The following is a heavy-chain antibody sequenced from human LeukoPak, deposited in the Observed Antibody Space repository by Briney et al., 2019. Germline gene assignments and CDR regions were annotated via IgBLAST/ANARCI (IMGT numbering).Heavy chain of an antibody. J-gene: IGHJ6*02. CDR3: AKDFGDFWSGYPEVYYYYXMDV. Sequence: GRSLRLSCAASGFTFSSYGMHWVRQAPGKGLEWVAVISYDGSNKYYADSVKGRFTISRDNSKNTLYLQMNSLRAEDTAVYYCAKDFGDFWSGYPEVYYYYXMDVWGQGTTVTVSS. CDR1: GFTFSSYG. D-gene: IGHD3-3*01. V-gene: IGHV3-30*18. CDR2: ISYDGSNK.